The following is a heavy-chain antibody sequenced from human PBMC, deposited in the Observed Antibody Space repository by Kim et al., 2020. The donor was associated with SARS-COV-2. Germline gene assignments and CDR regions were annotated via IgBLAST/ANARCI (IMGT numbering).Heavy chain of an antibody. V-gene: IGHV1-3*01. CDR1: GYTFSRYP. Sequence: ASVKVSCKASGYTFSRYPIHWVRQAPGQRPEWMGWINPGNGNTKYSENFQGRVTITMDTSANTAHMELSGLKYEDSAVYYCARDNHEGPGMDVWGQGTTVTVSS. CDR3: ARDNHEGPGMDV. J-gene: IGHJ6*02. CDR2: INPGNGNT.